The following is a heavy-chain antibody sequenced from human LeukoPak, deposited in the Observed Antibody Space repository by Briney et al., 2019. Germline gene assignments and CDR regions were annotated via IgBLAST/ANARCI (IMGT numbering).Heavy chain of an antibody. CDR3: ARVGDCSGNCFYSY. Sequence: GGSLRLSCAASGFIFSSYWMHWVRQAPGKGLVWVSQINSDGTTTRHADSVKGRFTISRDNAKNTLYLQMNSLRAEDTAVYYCARVGDCSGNCFYSYWGQGALVTVSS. CDR2: INSDGTTT. V-gene: IGHV3-74*01. D-gene: IGHD2-21*02. CDR1: GFIFSSYW. J-gene: IGHJ4*02.